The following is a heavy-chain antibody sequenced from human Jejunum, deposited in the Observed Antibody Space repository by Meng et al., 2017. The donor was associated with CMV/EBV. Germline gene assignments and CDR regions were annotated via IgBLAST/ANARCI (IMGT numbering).Heavy chain of an antibody. J-gene: IGHJ6*02. CDR1: GYY. Sequence: GYYWGWIRQPPGKGLEWIGSISHSGSTYYNPSLKSRVTISLDTSENKFSLKLSSVTAADTALYYCAREIVFGVLVVDYYYYYGMDVWGQGTTVTVSS. CDR3: AREIVFGVLVVDYYYYYGMDV. CDR2: ISHSGST. V-gene: IGHV4-38-2*02. D-gene: IGHD3-3*01.